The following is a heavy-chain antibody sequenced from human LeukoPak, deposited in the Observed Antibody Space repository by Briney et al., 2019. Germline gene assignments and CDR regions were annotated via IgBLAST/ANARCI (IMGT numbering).Heavy chain of an antibody. CDR3: ARDYDAFDI. J-gene: IGHJ3*02. D-gene: IGHD3/OR15-3a*01. V-gene: IGHV3-23*01. CDR2: ISGSGGST. Sequence: WIRQPPGKGLEWVSAISGSGGSTYYADSVKGRFTISRDNSKNTLYLQMNSLRAEDTAVYYCARDYDAFDIWGQGTMVTVSS.